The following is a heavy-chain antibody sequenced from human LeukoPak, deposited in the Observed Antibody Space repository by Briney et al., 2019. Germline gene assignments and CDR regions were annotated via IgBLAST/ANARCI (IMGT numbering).Heavy chain of an antibody. V-gene: IGHV3-15*01. Sequence: GGSLRLSCAASGFTFSNAWMSWVRQAPGKGLVWVGRIKSKTDGGTTDYAAPVKGRFTISRDDSKNTLYLQMNSLKTEDTAVYYCTTDRILYCSSTSCYRGLDYWGQGTLVTVSS. CDR3: TTDRILYCSSTSCYRGLDY. J-gene: IGHJ4*02. D-gene: IGHD2-2*02. CDR1: GFTFSNAW. CDR2: IKSKTDGGTT.